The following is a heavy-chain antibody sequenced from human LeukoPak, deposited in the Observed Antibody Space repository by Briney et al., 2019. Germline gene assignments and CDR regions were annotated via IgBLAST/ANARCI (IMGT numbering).Heavy chain of an antibody. V-gene: IGHV3-7*01. CDR2: IKQDGSEK. CDR1: GFTFSSYW. CDR3: ARYSGYGSL. J-gene: IGHJ4*02. D-gene: IGHD3-10*01. Sequence: GGSLRLSCAASGFTFSSYWTSWVRQAPGKGLEWVANIKQDGSEKYYVDSVKGRFTISRDNAKNSLYLQMNSLRAEDTAVYYCARYSGYGSLWGQGTLATVSS.